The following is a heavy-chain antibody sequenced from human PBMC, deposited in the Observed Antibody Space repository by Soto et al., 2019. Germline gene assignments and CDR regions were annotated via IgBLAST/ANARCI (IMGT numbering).Heavy chain of an antibody. J-gene: IGHJ6*02. CDR1: GGSISSNSYY. Sequence: QLQLQESGPGLVKPSETLSLTCTVSGGSISSNSYYWAWIRQPPGKGLEWIGNIYYSGTTYYNPSLKSRVTLSVDTSKNQFSLKLSSVTAADTAVYYCARHKGGYDSGVDVWGQGTTVTVSS. V-gene: IGHV4-39*01. CDR2: IYYSGTT. CDR3: ARHKGGYDSGVDV. D-gene: IGHD1-1*01.